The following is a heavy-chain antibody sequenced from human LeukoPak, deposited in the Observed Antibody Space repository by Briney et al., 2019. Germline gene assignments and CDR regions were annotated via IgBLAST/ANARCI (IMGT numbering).Heavy chain of an antibody. CDR1: GGTFSSYA. V-gene: IGHV1-69*05. D-gene: IGHD1-1*01. CDR3: ARGPELERFDY. Sequence: SVKVSCKASGGTFSSYAISWVRQAPGQGLEWMGGIIPIFGTANYAQKFQGRVTITTDESTSTAYMGLSSLRSEDTAVYYCARGPELERFDYWGQGTLVTVSS. J-gene: IGHJ4*02. CDR2: IIPIFGTA.